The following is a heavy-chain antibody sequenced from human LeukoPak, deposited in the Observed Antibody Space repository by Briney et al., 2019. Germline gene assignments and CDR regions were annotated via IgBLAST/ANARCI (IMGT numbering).Heavy chain of an antibody. CDR2: IRGSGSST. J-gene: IGHJ4*02. V-gene: IGHV3-23*01. CDR3: AKEKTYDSSGTYDY. Sequence: PGGSLRLSCAASGFTFSSYAMSWVRQAPGKGLEWVSAIRGSGSSTYYADSVKGRFTISRGNSKNTLYLQMNSLRAEDTAVYYCAKEKTYDSSGTYDYWGQGTLVTVSS. CDR1: GFTFSSYA. D-gene: IGHD3-22*01.